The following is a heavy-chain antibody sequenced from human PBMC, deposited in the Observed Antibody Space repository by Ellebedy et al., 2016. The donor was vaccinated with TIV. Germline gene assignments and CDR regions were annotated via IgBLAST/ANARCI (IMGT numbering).Heavy chain of an antibody. V-gene: IGHV3-48*03. Sequence: GGSLRLXCVASGFTFSSYYMNWVRQAPGKGLEWVSYISSSSSTYYAASVKGRFTISRDNAKNSLYLQMNSLRAEDTAVYYCARFRSSSSFYYYYYMDVWGKGTTVTVSS. CDR2: ISSSSST. CDR1: GFTFSSYY. CDR3: ARFRSSSSFYYYYYMDV. D-gene: IGHD6-13*01. J-gene: IGHJ6*03.